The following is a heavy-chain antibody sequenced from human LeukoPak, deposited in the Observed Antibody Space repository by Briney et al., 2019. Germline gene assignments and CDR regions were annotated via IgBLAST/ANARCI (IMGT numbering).Heavy chain of an antibody. Sequence: GASVKVSCKASGYTFINYYMHWVRQAPGQGLEWMGIINPSGGSTSYAQKFQGRVTMTRDTSTSTVYMEPSSLRSKDTAVYYCARDESTSILWWWGQGTLVTVSS. D-gene: IGHD2-21*01. J-gene: IGHJ1*01. V-gene: IGHV1-46*01. CDR2: INPSGGST. CDR1: GYTFINYY. CDR3: ARDESTSILWW.